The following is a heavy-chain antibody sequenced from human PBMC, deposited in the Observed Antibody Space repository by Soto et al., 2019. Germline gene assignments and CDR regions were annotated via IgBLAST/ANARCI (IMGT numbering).Heavy chain of an antibody. J-gene: IGHJ4*02. CDR2: IYHAGPT. V-gene: IGHV4-30-4*08. D-gene: IGHD6-19*01. CDR3: ARAGDSSGPVALGY. CDR1: GGSITTIDYY. Sequence: SETLSLTCTVSGGSITTIDYYWTWIRQLPGEGLEWIAYIYHAGPTYYNPSLQSRVTISVDRSKNQFSLKLSSVAAADTAVYYCARAGDSSGPVALGYWGQGTLVTVSS.